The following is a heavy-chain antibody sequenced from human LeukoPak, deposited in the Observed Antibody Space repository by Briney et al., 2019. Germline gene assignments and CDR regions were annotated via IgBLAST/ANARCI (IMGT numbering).Heavy chain of an antibody. CDR1: GGSISSGGYY. CDR3: ARERVTTDIYYGMDV. CDR2: IYYSGST. Sequence: PSQTLSLTCTVSGGSISSGGYYWSWIRQPPGKGLEWIGYIYYSGSTNYNPSLKSRVTISVDTSKNQFSLKLSSVTAADTAVYYCARERVTTDIYYGMDVWGQGTTVTVSS. J-gene: IGHJ6*02. D-gene: IGHD4-17*01. V-gene: IGHV4-61*08.